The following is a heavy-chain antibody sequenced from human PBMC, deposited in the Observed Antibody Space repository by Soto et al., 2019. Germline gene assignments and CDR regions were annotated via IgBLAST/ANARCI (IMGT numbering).Heavy chain of an antibody. Sequence: QVQLQESGPGLVKPSETLSLTCTVSGASVSSYYWSWVRQPPGKGLEWIGYIYYSGSANYNPSLKSRVTISVDTSKNQVSLKLSSVTAADTAVYCCGAAVPGDYVSPYSYRDVWGKGTTVTDSS. CDR1: GASVSSYY. CDR3: GAAVPGDYVSPYSYRDV. V-gene: IGHV4-59*02. CDR2: IYYSGSA. D-gene: IGHD4-17*01. J-gene: IGHJ6*03.